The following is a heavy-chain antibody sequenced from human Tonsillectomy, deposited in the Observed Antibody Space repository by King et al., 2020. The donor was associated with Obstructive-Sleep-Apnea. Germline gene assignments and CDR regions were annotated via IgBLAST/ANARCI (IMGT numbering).Heavy chain of an antibody. Sequence: QLVQSGAEVKKPGESLKIPCKGSGYSFTSYWIGWVRQMPGNGLEWMGIIYPVDSDTRYSPSFQCQFTISADKSISTAYLQWSSLKASDTAMYYCARPLYYPAGYFDYWGQGTLVTVSS. CDR1: GYSFTSYW. CDR2: IYPVDSDT. V-gene: IGHV5-51*01. CDR3: ARPLYYPAGYFDY. D-gene: IGHD3-10*01. J-gene: IGHJ4*02.